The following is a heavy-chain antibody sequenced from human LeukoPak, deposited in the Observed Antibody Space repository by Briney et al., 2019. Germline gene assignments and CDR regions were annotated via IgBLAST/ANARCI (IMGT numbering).Heavy chain of an antibody. V-gene: IGHV3-30*14. Sequence: PGRSLRLSCAASGFTFSSYAIHWVRQAPGKGLEWVAVISYDGSNKYYADSVKGRFTISRDNSKNTLYLQMNSLRAEDTAVYYCARPTVCYYYGMDVWGQGTTVTVSS. CDR3: ARPTVCYYYGMDV. CDR2: ISYDGSNK. J-gene: IGHJ6*02. CDR1: GFTFSSYA.